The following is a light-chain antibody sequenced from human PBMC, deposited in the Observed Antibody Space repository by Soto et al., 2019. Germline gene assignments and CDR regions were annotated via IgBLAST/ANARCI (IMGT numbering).Light chain of an antibody. J-gene: IGKJ1*01. CDR2: GAS. Sequence: EIVVTQSPATLSLSPGERATLSCRAGQSVSSIYLAWYQQKPGQAPRLLIYGASSRATGIPDRFSGSGSGTDFTLTISRLEPEDFAVYYCQQYGSYPRTFGQGTKVDIK. CDR3: QQYGSYPRT. CDR1: QSVSSIY. V-gene: IGKV3-20*01.